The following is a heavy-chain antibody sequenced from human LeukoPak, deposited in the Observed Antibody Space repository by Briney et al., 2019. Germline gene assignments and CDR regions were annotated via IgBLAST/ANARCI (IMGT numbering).Heavy chain of an antibody. V-gene: IGHV1-69*13. D-gene: IGHD2-15*01. CDR3: AAPDVVAATRYYYYYMDV. Sequence: SVKVSCKASGGTFSSYAISWVRQAPGQGLEWMGGIIPIFGTANYAQKFQGRVTITADESTSTAYMELSSLRSEDTAVYYCAAPDVVAATRYYYYYMDVWGKGTTVTISS. J-gene: IGHJ6*03. CDR2: IIPIFGTA. CDR1: GGTFSSYA.